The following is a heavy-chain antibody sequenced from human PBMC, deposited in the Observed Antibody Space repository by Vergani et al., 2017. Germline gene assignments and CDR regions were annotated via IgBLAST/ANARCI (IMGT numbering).Heavy chain of an antibody. D-gene: IGHD3-3*01. CDR2: ISWNSDKR. CDR3: AKDMFDFWSDYRGSVFDV. J-gene: IGHJ3*01. CDR1: GFRFDDFA. Sequence: ELELVESGGGVGHLGGSLTLSCVISGFRFDDFAMHWVRQAPGKCLEWVSGISWNSDKRDYADSVKGRFLIFRDNAKNSVELQILRLRPEDTGVYYCAKDMFDFWSDYRGSVFDVWGRGTMV. V-gene: IGHV3-9*01.